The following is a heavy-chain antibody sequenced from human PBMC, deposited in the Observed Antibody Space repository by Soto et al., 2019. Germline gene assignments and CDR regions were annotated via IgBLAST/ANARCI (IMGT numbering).Heavy chain of an antibody. CDR3: AREAGVQYPFDP. V-gene: IGHV4-59*01. J-gene: IGHJ5*02. CDR2: IYYSGST. D-gene: IGHD1-1*01. CDR1: GGSIRSYY. Sequence: SETLSLTCTVSGGSIRSYYWSWIRQPPGKGLEWIGYIYYSGSTNYNPSLKSRVTISVDTSKSQFPLKLSSVTAADTAMYYCAREAGVQYPFDPWGQGTLVTVSS.